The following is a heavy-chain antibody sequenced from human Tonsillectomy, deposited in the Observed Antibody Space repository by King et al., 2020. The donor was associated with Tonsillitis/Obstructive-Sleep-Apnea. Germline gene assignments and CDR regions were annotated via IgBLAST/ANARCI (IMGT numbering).Heavy chain of an antibody. Sequence: QLQESGPGLVKPSENLSLTCTVSGGSISTYSWSWIRQPPGKGLEWIGYIYHSGSTNYNPSLKSRVTISVDTSKNQFSLKLSSVTAADTAVYYCAREGLSDAFDIWGQGTMVTVSS. J-gene: IGHJ3*02. D-gene: IGHD3-16*02. CDR2: IYHSGST. V-gene: IGHV4-59*01. CDR1: GGSISTYS. CDR3: AREGLSDAFDI.